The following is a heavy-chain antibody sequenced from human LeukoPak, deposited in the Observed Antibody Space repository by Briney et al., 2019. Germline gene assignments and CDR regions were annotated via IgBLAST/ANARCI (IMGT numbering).Heavy chain of an antibody. V-gene: IGHV3-21*01. CDR1: GFTFSTYS. Sequence: GGSLRLSCAASGFTFSTYSMDWVRQAPGKGLEWVASISSYGDIYYADLVKGRFTISRDNAGNSLFLQMNSLRAEDTAFYYCASKGGFDDWGQGTLVTVSS. D-gene: IGHD2-15*01. CDR3: ASKGGFDD. CDR2: ISSYGDI. J-gene: IGHJ4*02.